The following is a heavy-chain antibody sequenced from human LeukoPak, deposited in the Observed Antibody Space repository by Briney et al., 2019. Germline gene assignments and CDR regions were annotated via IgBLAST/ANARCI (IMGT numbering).Heavy chain of an antibody. J-gene: IGHJ4*02. CDR1: GGSISSSSYY. Sequence: PSETLSLTCTVSGGSISSSSYYWGWIRQPPGKGLEWIGSIYYNGNTQYNPSLKSRVTISIDTSKNQFSLKLTSMTAADTAVYYCAIELRYDGYHRGGWGQGTLVTVSS. D-gene: IGHD5-24*01. V-gene: IGHV4-39*01. CDR3: AIELRYDGYHRGG. CDR2: IYYNGNT.